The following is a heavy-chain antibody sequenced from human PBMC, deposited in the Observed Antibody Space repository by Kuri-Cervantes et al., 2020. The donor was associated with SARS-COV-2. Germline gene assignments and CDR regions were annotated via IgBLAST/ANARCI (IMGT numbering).Heavy chain of an antibody. Sequence: GESLKISCAASGFTFSSCAMHWVRLAPGKGLEWVAFISYDGSSEYYADSVRGRFTVSRDNSKNTLYLQVNSLRADDTAVYYCARSARAAGTYYYYGMDVWGQGTTVTVSS. V-gene: IGHV3-30*04. J-gene: IGHJ6*02. D-gene: IGHD6-13*01. CDR3: ARSARAAGTYYYYGMDV. CDR2: ISYDGSSE. CDR1: GFTFSSCA.